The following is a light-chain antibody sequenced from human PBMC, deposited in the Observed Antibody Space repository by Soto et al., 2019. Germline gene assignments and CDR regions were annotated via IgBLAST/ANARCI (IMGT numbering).Light chain of an antibody. V-gene: IGLV1-40*01. CDR2: VNN. Sequence: QSVLTQPPSVSGAPGQRVTIYCTGSSSNIGAGYDVHWYQQVTGTAPKLLIYVNNNRPSGVPDRFSGSKSGTSASLVITGLQAEDEADYYCQSYDSSLSASVFGGGTQLTVL. CDR1: SSNIGAGYD. J-gene: IGLJ3*02. CDR3: QSYDSSLSASV.